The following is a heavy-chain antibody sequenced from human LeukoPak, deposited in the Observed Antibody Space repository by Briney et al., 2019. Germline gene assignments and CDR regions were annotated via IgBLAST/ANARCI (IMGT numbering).Heavy chain of an antibody. V-gene: IGHV4-34*01. D-gene: IGHD1-26*01. CDR3: ARHFVDSGSSNFDY. Sequence: PSETLSLTCAVYGGSFSGYHWMCIPQPPGKALEWIGEINHRGSTNYNPSLKSRVTISVDTSKNQFSLKLSSVTAADTAVYYCARHFVDSGSSNFDYWGQGTLVTVSS. CDR1: GGSFSGYH. CDR2: INHRGST. J-gene: IGHJ4*02.